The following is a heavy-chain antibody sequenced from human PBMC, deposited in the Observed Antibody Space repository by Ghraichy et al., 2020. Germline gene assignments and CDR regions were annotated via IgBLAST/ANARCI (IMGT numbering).Heavy chain of an antibody. V-gene: IGHV4-39*01. J-gene: IGHJ4*03. Sequence: SETLSLTCTVSGGSVSGNNYYWGWIRQPPGKGLEWIGSIEYSGSSRYNPSLKSRVTISVDTSKNQFSLKLGSVTAADTAVYYCARPGSTTGWYYFDYWGQGTAVTVSS. CDR3: ARPGSTTGWYYFDY. D-gene: IGHD6-19*01. CDR1: GGSVSGNNYY. CDR2: IEYSGSS.